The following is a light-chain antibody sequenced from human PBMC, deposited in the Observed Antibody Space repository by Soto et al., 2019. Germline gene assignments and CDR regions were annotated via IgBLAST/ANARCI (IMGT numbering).Light chain of an antibody. J-gene: IGLJ1*01. CDR1: SSDVGGYNY. Sequence: QSALTQPASVSGSPGQSITISCTGTSSDVGGYNYVSWYQQHPGKAPKLIIYEVSNRHSGVSNRFSGSKSGNTASLTISGLQAEDEADYYCCSYAGSSAYVFGTGTKLTVL. V-gene: IGLV2-23*02. CDR3: CSYAGSSAYV. CDR2: EVS.